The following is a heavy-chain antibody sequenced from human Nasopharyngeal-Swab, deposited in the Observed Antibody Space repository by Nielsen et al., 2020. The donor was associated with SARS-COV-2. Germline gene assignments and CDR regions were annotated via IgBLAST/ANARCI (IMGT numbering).Heavy chain of an antibody. V-gene: IGHV1-46*01. J-gene: IGHJ6*02. Sequence: ASVKVSCKASGYTFTSYYLHWVRQAPGQGLEWMGIINPTDGNTSYAQKFEGRVTMTRVTSTSTVYMELNSLRSEDTAVYYCARVLPFRITGTSGMDVWGQGTTVTVSS. CDR3: ARVLPFRITGTSGMDV. D-gene: IGHD1-7*01. CDR2: INPTDGNT. CDR1: GYTFTSYY.